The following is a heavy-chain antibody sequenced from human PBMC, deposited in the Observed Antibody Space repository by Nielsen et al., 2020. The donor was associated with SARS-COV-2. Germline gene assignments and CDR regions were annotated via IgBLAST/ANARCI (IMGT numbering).Heavy chain of an antibody. CDR3: ARERPGPVVGYYFDY. CDR2: IYESGST. Sequence: SETLSLTCTVSGDSISSSDYYWGWIRQPPGKGLEWIGSIYESGSTYYNPSLKSQVTISVDTSKNQFSLKLSSVTAADTAVYYCARERPGPVVGYYFDYWGQGTLVTVSS. V-gene: IGHV4-39*07. D-gene: IGHD2-15*01. CDR1: GDSISSSDYY. J-gene: IGHJ4*02.